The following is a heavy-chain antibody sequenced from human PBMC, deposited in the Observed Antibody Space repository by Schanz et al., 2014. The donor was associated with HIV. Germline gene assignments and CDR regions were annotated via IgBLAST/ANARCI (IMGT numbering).Heavy chain of an antibody. CDR1: GLTFSSYA. D-gene: IGHD1-26*01. J-gene: IGHJ4*02. CDR2: ISNGGGDT. CDR3: ARRGNQSPTKGGSFDY. V-gene: IGHV3-23*04. Sequence: EVQLVESGGGLVKPGGSLRLSCAASGLTFSSYAMSWVRQAPGKGLEWISDISNGGGDTYYADSVKGRFSISRDNSKNTLYLQMNRLRAEDTALYFCARRGNQSPTKGGSFDYWGQGVLVTVSS.